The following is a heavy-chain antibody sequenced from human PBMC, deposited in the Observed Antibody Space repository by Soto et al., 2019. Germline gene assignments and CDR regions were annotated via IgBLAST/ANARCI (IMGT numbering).Heavy chain of an antibody. Sequence: SETLSLTCAVSGFSISSGGYYWSWIRQHPGKDLEWIGYIYYSGSTYYNPSLKSRVTISVDTSKNQFSLKLSSVTAAVTAVYYCARSWYGNFDYWGQGTLVTVSS. D-gene: IGHD6-13*01. CDR3: ARSWYGNFDY. CDR1: GFSISSGGYY. CDR2: IYYSGST. J-gene: IGHJ4*02. V-gene: IGHV4-31*11.